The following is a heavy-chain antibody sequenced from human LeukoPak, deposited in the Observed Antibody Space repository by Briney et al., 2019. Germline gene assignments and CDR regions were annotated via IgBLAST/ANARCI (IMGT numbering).Heavy chain of an antibody. V-gene: IGHV3-66*01. Sequence: PGGSLRLSCAVSGFTVSSNYMSWVRQAPGKGLEWVSIIYSGGSTYYADSVKGRFTISRDNSKNILYLQMNSLRAEDTAVYYCATNGDFSFDYWGQGTLVTVSS. CDR1: GFTVSSNY. CDR2: IYSGGST. J-gene: IGHJ4*02. CDR3: ATNGDFSFDY. D-gene: IGHD3-10*01.